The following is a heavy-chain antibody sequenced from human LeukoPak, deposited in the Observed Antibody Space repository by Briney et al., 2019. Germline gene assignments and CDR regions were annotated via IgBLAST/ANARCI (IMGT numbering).Heavy chain of an antibody. D-gene: IGHD1/OR15-1a*01. CDR3: AREFPTRTFDY. Sequence: GTSLRLSCAASRFTFNSHTMHWVRQAPGKGLEWVSLISYDGGYQYYADSVMGRFTISRDNYENTLFLQMNSLRAEDTAVYYCAREFPTRTFDYWGQGTLVTVSS. J-gene: IGHJ4*02. CDR2: ISYDGGYQ. CDR1: RFTFNSHT. V-gene: IGHV3-30-3*01.